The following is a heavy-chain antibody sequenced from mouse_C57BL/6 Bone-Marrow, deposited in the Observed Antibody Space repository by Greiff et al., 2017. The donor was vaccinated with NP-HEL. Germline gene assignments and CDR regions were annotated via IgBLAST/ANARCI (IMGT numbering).Heavy chain of an antibody. V-gene: IGHV1-78*01. J-gene: IGHJ4*01. CDR1: GYTFTDHT. D-gene: IGHD1-1*01. CDR3: ASDAVVAPYAMDY. CDR2: IYPRDGST. Sequence: QVQLQQSVAELVKPGASVKISCTVSGYTFTDHTIHWMKQRPEQGLEWIGYIYPRDGSTKYNEKFKGKATLTADKSSSTAYMQLNSLTSEDAAVYFCASDAVVAPYAMDYWGQGTSVTVSS.